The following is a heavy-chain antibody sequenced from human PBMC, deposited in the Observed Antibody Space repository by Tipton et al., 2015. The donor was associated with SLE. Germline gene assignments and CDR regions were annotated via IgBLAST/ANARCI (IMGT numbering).Heavy chain of an antibody. D-gene: IGHD1-14*01. Sequence: TLSLTCTVSGYSISSGYYWGWIRQPPGKGLEWIGSIYHSGSTYYNPSLKSRVTISVDTSKNQFSLNLSSVTAADTAVYYCARVRYKSHWCNYFDPWGQGTLVTVSS. J-gene: IGHJ5*02. CDR3: ARVRYKSHWCNYFDP. V-gene: IGHV4-38-2*02. CDR1: GYSISSGYY. CDR2: IYHSGST.